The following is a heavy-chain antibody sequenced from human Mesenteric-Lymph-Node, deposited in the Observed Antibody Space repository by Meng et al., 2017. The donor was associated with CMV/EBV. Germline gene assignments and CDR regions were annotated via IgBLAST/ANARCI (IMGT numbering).Heavy chain of an antibody. CDR3: AKDGGPGSGTYFRTD. CDR1: GFTFNNYA. J-gene: IGHJ4*02. V-gene: IGHV3-23*01. CDR2: ISSSGGSS. D-gene: IGHD3-10*01. Sequence: GGSLRLSCAASGFTFNNYAMTRVRQAPGKGLEWVSSISSSGGSSYYADSVEGRFTISRDISKNTLYLLMNSLRAEDTAVYYCAKDGGPGSGTYFRTDWGQGTLVTVSS.